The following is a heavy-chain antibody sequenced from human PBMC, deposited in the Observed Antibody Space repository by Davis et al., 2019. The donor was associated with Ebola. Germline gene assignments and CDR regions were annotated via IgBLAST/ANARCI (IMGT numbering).Heavy chain of an antibody. CDR2: ANSDASDT. J-gene: IGHJ3*01. CDR3: ARGGTHNYDSFDV. Sequence: PGGSLRLSCAASGFIFSGYWMHWVRQAPGKGLVWVSRANSDASDTYFADSVKGRFTISRDNAKHTVYLQMNSLRDEDTAVYYCARGGTHNYDSFDVWGQGTMVTVSS. D-gene: IGHD1-1*01. V-gene: IGHV3-74*01. CDR1: GFIFSGYW.